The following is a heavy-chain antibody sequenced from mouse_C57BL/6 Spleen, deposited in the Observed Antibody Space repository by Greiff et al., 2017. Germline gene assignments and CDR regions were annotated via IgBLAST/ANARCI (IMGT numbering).Heavy chain of an antibody. CDR3: ARPGYNWAWFAY. V-gene: IGHV5-17*01. CDR2: ISSGSSTI. J-gene: IGHJ3*01. Sequence: EVQRVESGGGLVKPGGSLKLSCAASGFTFSDYGMHWVRQAPEKGLEWVAYISSGSSTIYYADTVKGRFTISSDNAKNTLFLQMTSLRSEDTAVYYCARPGYNWAWFAYWGQGTLVTVSA. CDR1: GFTFSDYG. D-gene: IGHD4-1*01.